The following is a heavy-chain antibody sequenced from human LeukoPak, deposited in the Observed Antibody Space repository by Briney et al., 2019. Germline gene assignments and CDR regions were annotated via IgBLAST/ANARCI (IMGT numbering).Heavy chain of an antibody. CDR3: AKCVGGHIVVVPAAIGDY. J-gene: IGHJ4*02. V-gene: IGHV3-7*03. CDR2: IKQDGSEK. Sequence: PGGSLRLSCAASGFTFSSYWMSWVRQAPGKGLEWVANIKQDGSEKYYVDSVKSRFTISRDNSKNTLYLQMNSLRAEDTAVYYCAKCVGGHIVVVPAAIGDYWGQGTLVTVSS. CDR1: GFTFSSYW. D-gene: IGHD2-2*01.